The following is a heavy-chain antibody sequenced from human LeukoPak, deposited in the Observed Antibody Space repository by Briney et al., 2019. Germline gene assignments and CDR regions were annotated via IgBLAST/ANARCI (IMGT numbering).Heavy chain of an antibody. CDR1: GFKFDYFS. CDR3: ARDPLPAAIDKTRIYFDY. Sequence: PGGSLRLSCAASGFKFDYFSMNWVRQIPGKGLEWVSSISGSSSFIYYADSVKGRFTVSRDNAKNSLYLQMDSLRADDTAVYYCARDPLPAAIDKTRIYFDYWGQGALVTVS. J-gene: IGHJ4*01. D-gene: IGHD2-2*01. V-gene: IGHV3-21*01. CDR2: ISGSSSFI.